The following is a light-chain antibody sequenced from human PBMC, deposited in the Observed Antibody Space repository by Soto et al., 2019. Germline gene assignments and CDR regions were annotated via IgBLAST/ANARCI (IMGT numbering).Light chain of an antibody. Sequence: DIQMTQSPSTLSASVGDRVIITCRASQSISAWLAWYQQKPGKAPKLLIYKASSLESGVPSRFSGSGSGTEFTLTISCLQPDDCATYYCQQYNSNPLTFGGGTKVEIK. CDR3: QQYNSNPLT. J-gene: IGKJ4*01. V-gene: IGKV1-5*03. CDR2: KAS. CDR1: QSISAW.